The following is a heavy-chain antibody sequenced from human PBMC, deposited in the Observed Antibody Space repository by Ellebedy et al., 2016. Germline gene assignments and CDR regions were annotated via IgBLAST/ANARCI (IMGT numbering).Heavy chain of an antibody. J-gene: IGHJ4*02. V-gene: IGHV3-23*01. D-gene: IGHD6-13*01. CDR2: ISGSGGST. Sequence: GGSLRLXXAASGFTLSSYAMSWVRQAPGKGLEWVSAISGSGGSTYYADSVKGRFTISRDNSKNTLYLQMNSLRAEDTAVYYCARIAAAGGGYWGQGTLVTVSS. CDR3: ARIAAAGGGY. CDR1: GFTLSSYA.